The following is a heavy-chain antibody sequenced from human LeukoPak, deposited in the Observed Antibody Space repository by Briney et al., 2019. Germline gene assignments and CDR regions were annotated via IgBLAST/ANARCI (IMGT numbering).Heavy chain of an antibody. D-gene: IGHD2-15*01. Sequence: ETLSLTCTVSGGSISSSSYYWGWIRQPPGKGLEWVSAISGSGGSTYYADSVKGRFTISRDNSKNTLYLQMNSLRAEDTAVYYCAKDRPRWVVVVAAADYWGQGTLVTVSS. V-gene: IGHV3-23*01. CDR1: GGSISSSSYY. J-gene: IGHJ4*02. CDR2: ISGSGGST. CDR3: AKDRPRWVVVVAAADY.